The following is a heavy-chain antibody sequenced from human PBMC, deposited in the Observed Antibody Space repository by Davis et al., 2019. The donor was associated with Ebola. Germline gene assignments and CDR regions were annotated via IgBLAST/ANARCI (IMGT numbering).Heavy chain of an antibody. D-gene: IGHD3-3*01. CDR2: IYNSGST. CDR1: GGSISSYY. V-gene: IGHV4-59*12. J-gene: IGHJ3*02. Sequence: SETLSLTCTVSGGSISSYYWSWIRQPPGKGLECIGYIYNSGSTTYNPSLKSRVTISVDTSKNQFSLKLSSVTAADTAVYYCARGRAIFGVVIKGDAFDIWGQGTMVTVSS. CDR3: ARGRAIFGVVIKGDAFDI.